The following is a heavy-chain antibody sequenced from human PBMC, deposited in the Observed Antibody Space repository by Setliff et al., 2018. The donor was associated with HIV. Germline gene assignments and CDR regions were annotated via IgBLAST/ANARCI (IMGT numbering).Heavy chain of an antibody. CDR1: GFTFSTFW. D-gene: IGHD6-19*01. Sequence: GGSLRLSCAASGFTFSTFWMSWVRQAPGKGLEFVANIKEDGSVKNYVDSVKGRFTISRDNTKNLVYLQMSVLRAEDTAAYYCARDPGSSSFDYWGQGAPVTVSS. CDR2: IKEDGSVK. CDR3: ARDPGSSSFDY. V-gene: IGHV3-7*03. J-gene: IGHJ4*02.